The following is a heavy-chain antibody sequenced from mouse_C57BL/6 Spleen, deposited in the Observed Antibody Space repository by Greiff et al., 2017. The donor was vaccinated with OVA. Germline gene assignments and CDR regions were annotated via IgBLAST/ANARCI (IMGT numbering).Heavy chain of an antibody. D-gene: IGHD1-1*01. CDR3: TGWPYYGRAMDY. J-gene: IGHJ4*01. CDR1: GYTFTDYE. V-gene: IGHV1-15*01. Sequence: QVQLKESGAELVRPGASVTLSCKASGYTFTDYEMHWVKQTPVHGLEWIGAIDPETGGTAYNQKFKGKAILTADKSSSTAYMELRSLTSEDSAVYYCTGWPYYGRAMDYWGQGTSVTVSS. CDR2: IDPETGGT.